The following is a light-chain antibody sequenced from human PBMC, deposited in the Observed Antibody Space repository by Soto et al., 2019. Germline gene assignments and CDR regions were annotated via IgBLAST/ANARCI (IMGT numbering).Light chain of an antibody. CDR1: SSDVGGYNF. CDR2: EVS. CDR3: SSYTTSSNVV. V-gene: IGLV2-14*03. J-gene: IGLJ1*01. Sequence: QSVLTQPASVFGSPGQSITISCTGTSSDVGGYNFVSWYQQHPGKAPKLMIYEVSNRPSGVSNRFSGSKSGNTASLTISGLQPEDEADYYCSSYTTSSNVVFGTGTKVTV.